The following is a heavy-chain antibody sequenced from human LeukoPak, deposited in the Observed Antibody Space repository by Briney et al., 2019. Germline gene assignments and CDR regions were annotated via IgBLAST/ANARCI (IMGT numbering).Heavy chain of an antibody. J-gene: IGHJ6*03. Sequence: GGSLRLSCAASGFTFSSYAMNWVRQAPGKGLEWISSISGSGDNTYYADSVKGRFTTSRDNSKNTLYLQMNSLRAEDTAVYYCARSYCGGDCYSPSYYYYYYMDVWGKGTTVTVSS. V-gene: IGHV3-23*01. D-gene: IGHD2-21*02. CDR3: ARSYCGGDCYSPSYYYYYYMDV. CDR1: GFTFSSYA. CDR2: ISGSGDNT.